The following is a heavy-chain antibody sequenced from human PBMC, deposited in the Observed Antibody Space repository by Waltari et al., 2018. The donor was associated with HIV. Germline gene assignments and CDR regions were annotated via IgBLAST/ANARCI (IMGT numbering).Heavy chain of an antibody. J-gene: IGHJ5*02. V-gene: IGHV3-9*01. Sequence: EVQLVESGGDLVHPGGSLRLAWAASGFKFDYYAMHWVRQAPGNGLEWVSGISWKSGNIAYSDSVKGRFTISRDNAKNSLYLQMSSLRAEDTAFYYCARGPMYRWFDPWGQGTLVTVSS. CDR2: ISWKSGNI. CDR1: GFKFDYYA. CDR3: ARGPMYRWFDP. D-gene: IGHD3-10*02.